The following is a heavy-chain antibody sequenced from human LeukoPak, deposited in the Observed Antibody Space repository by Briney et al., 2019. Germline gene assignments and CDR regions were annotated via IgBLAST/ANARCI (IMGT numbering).Heavy chain of an antibody. CDR1: GGSFSDYY. CDR3: ARHGSVRSPLGP. D-gene: IGHD3-10*01. J-gene: IGHJ5*02. Sequence: SETLSLICAVYGGSFSDYYWSWIRQSPGKGLEWIGEISPSGSTNYKTSLKSRVTISVDTSKNQFSLNLRSVTAADTAVYYCARHGSVRSPLGPWGQGTLVTVSS. CDR2: ISPSGST. V-gene: IGHV4-34*01.